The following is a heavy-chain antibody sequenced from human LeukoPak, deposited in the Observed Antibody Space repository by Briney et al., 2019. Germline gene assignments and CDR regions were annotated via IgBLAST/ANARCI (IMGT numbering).Heavy chain of an antibody. V-gene: IGHV3-23*01. D-gene: IGHD3-10*01. CDR1: GFTFSNYA. CDR3: AKDRPASHGSGSFGDY. J-gene: IGHJ4*02. CDR2: ISGSGTGT. Sequence: HPGGSLRLSCASSGFTFSNYALSWVRQAPGKGLEWVSAISGSGTGTYYADSVKGRFTISRDNSKSTDYLQMNSLRAEDTAIYYCAKDRPASHGSGSFGDYWGQGTLVIVST.